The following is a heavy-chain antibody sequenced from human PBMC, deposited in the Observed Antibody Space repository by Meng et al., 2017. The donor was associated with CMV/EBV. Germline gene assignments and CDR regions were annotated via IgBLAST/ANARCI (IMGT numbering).Heavy chain of an antibody. CDR2: INPNSGGT. V-gene: IGHV1-2*02. CDR3: ARDLITGTTPGDY. D-gene: IGHD1-20*01. J-gene: IGHJ4*02. Sequence: ASAKVSCKASGYTFTGYYMHWVRQAPGQGLEWMGWINPNSGGTNYAQKFQGRVTMTRDTSISTAYMELSRLRSDDTAVYYCARDLITGTTPGDYWGQGTLVTVSS. CDR1: GYTFTGYY.